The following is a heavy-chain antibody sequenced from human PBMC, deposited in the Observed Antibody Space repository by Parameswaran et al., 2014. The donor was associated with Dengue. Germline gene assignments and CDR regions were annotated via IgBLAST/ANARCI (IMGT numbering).Heavy chain of an antibody. Sequence: RWIRQPPGKGLEWIGEINHSGSTNYNPSLKSRVTISVDTSKNQFSLKLSSVTAADTAVYYCARDSPGRVFDYWGQGTLVTVSS. J-gene: IGHJ4*02. CDR3: ARDSPGRVFDY. D-gene: IGHD6-13*01. V-gene: IGHV4-34*01. CDR2: INHSGST.